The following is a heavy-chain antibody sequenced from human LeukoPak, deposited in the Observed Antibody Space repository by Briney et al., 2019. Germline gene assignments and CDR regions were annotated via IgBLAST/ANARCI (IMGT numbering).Heavy chain of an antibody. CDR1: GGSISSYY. Sequence: SETLSLTCTVSGGSISSYYWSWIRQPPGKGLEWIGYIYYSGSTNYSPSLKSRVTISVDTSKNQFSLKLSSVTAADTAVYYCARHLSLKAGYSSGWYTSFDPWGQGTLVTVSS. J-gene: IGHJ5*02. D-gene: IGHD6-19*01. CDR3: ARHLSLKAGYSSGWYTSFDP. CDR2: IYYSGST. V-gene: IGHV4-59*08.